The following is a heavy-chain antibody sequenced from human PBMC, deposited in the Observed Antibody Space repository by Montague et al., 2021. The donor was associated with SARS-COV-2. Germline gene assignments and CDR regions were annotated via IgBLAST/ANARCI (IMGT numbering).Heavy chain of an antibody. D-gene: IGHD2-2*02. CDR3: ARLGDGVVPAPILGVGPFYSYYYMDV. J-gene: IGHJ6*03. CDR2: INHTGST. Sequence: SETLSLTCAVSGGSFSGYFWSWIRQPPGKGLEWIGEINHTGSTKHNPSLKSRVTISVDTSKNQSSLKVTSMTAADTAFYYCARLGDGVVPAPILGVGPFYSYYYMDVWGKGTTVTVSS. CDR1: GGSFSGYF. V-gene: IGHV4-34*01.